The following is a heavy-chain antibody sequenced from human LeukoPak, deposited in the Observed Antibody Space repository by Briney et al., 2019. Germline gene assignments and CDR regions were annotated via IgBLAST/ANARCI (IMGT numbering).Heavy chain of an antibody. CDR2: INPDSGGT. D-gene: IGHD3-10*01. CDR1: AYTFTGYY. Sequence: ASVKVSCKASAYTFTGYYMHWVRQAPGQGLEWMGWINPDSGGTNYAQKFQGRVTMTRDTSITTAYMELSRLRSDDTAIYYCAGYYGSGSYFSIYYFDYWGQGTLVTVSS. V-gene: IGHV1-2*02. J-gene: IGHJ4*02. CDR3: AGYYGSGSYFSIYYFDY.